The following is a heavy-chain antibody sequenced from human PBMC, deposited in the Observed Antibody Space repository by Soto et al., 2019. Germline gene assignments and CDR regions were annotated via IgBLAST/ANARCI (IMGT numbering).Heavy chain of an antibody. CDR1: GDAISSGSYY. D-gene: IGHD3-22*01. Sequence: QVQLQESGPGLVKPAETLSLTCTVSGDAISSGSYYWIWIRQPPGKGLEWIGFIYYTGSANYNASLRSRVTISVDTSKNQFSLRLNSVTAADTANYFCASLDSSGQLEYWGQGSLVIVST. CDR2: IYYTGSA. CDR3: ASLDSSGQLEY. V-gene: IGHV4-61*01. J-gene: IGHJ4*02.